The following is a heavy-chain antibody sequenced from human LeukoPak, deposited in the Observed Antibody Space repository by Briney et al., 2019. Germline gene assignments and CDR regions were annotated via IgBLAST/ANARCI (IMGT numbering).Heavy chain of an antibody. J-gene: IGHJ4*02. Sequence: SETLSLTCTVSGYSISSSSYYWGWIRQPPGKGLEWIGSIYYSGSTYYNPSLKSRVTISVDTSKNQFSLKLSSVTAADTAVYYCARHDYVWGSYRFGPYYFDYWGQGTLVTVSS. CDR3: ARHDYVWGSYRFGPYYFDY. CDR1: GYSISSSSYY. D-gene: IGHD3-16*02. V-gene: IGHV4-39*01. CDR2: IYYSGST.